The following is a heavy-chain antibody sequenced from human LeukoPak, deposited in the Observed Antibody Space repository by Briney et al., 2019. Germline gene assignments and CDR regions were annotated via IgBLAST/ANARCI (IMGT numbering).Heavy chain of an antibody. CDR2: IKQDGSEK. CDR3: ARNSLALHYYDRSHFDC. V-gene: IGHV3-7*01. Sequence: PGGSLRLSCAASGFTFSSYWMSWVRQAPGKGLEWVADIKQDGSEKYYVDCVEGRFTISRDHAKNSLYLQLNSMRAADTAVYYCARNSLALHYYDRSHFDCWGQGTLVTVSS. J-gene: IGHJ4*02. CDR1: GFTFSSYW. D-gene: IGHD3-22*01.